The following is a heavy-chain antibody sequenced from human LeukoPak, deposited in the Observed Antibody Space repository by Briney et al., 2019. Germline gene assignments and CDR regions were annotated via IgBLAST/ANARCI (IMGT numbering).Heavy chain of an antibody. CDR3: ARKTGRAFDV. CDR2: IYPGDSDT. D-gene: IGHD1-1*01. J-gene: IGHJ3*01. CDR1: GSRFTIYW. V-gene: IGHV5-51*01. Sequence: GESLKISCKGSGSRFTIYWIGWVRQMPGKGLEWMGIIYPGDSDTRYSPSFQGQVTISADKSISTAYLQWSSLKASDTAIYYCARKTGRAFDVWGQGTMVTVSS.